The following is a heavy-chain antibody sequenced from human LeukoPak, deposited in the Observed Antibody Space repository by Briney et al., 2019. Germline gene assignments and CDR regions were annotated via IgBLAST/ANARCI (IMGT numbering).Heavy chain of an antibody. J-gene: IGHJ3*02. D-gene: IGHD2-2*01. CDR1: GGSISSYY. V-gene: IGHV4-59*01. Sequence: PSETLSLTCTVSGGSISSYYWSWIRQPPGRGLEWIADIYYSGSTNYNPSLKSRVTISVDTSKNQFSLKLSSVTAADTAVYYCARVSSVVGAFDIWGQGTMVTVSS. CDR2: IYYSGST. CDR3: ARVSSVVGAFDI.